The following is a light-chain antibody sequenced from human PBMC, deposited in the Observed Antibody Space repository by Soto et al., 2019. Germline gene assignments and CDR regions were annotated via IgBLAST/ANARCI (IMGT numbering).Light chain of an antibody. CDR3: AAWDDSLNGL. J-gene: IGLJ1*01. CDR2: SNN. CDR1: SSNIGSNT. Sequence: QSVLTQPPSASGTPGQRVTISCSGSSSNIGSNTVNWYQQLPGTAPELLIYSNNQRPSGVPDRFSGSKSGTSASLAISGLQSEEEADYYCAAWDDSLNGLFGTGTKVTVL. V-gene: IGLV1-44*01.